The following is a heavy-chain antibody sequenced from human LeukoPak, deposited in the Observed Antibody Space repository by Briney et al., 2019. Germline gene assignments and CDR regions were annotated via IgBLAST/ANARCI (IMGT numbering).Heavy chain of an antibody. CDR2: INSDGSST. Sequence: GGSLRLSCAASGFTFSSYWMHWVRQAPGKGLVWVSRINSDGSSTSYADSVKGRFTISRDNAQNTLYLQMNSLRAEDTAVYYCARVSSSSWLYDYWGQGTLVTVSS. CDR3: ARVSSSSWLYDY. V-gene: IGHV3-74*01. J-gene: IGHJ4*02. D-gene: IGHD6-13*01. CDR1: GFTFSSYW.